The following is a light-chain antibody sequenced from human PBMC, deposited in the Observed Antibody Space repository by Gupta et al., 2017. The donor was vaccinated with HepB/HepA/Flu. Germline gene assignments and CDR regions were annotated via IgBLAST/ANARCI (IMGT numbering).Light chain of an antibody. J-gene: IGKJ1*01. Sequence: DIQMTQSPSSLSASVGDRVTITCRASQDISNYLAWYQQKPGKVPKLLIDSASTLQSGVPSRGSGGGSGTDFTITSRSLKTYEISTYKGQKNSHVRATFGKGTKVEIK. V-gene: IGKV1-27*01. CDR1: QDISNY. CDR3: QKNSHVRAT. CDR2: SAS.